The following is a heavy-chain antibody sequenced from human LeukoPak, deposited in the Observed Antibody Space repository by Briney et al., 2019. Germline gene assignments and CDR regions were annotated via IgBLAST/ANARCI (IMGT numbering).Heavy chain of an antibody. CDR1: GGSISSGAYY. Sequence: SQTLSLTCTVSGGSISSGAYYWSWIRQHPGKGLEWIGHIYYSGSTDYNPSLKSRVTISADTSKNQLSLKLISVTGADTAMYYCARDRLGVRGPFDSWGQGTLVTVSS. D-gene: IGHD3-10*01. CDR3: ARDRLGVRGPFDS. V-gene: IGHV4-31*03. CDR2: IYYSGST. J-gene: IGHJ4*02.